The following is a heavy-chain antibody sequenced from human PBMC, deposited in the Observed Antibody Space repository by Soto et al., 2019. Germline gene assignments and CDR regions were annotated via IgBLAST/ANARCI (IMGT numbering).Heavy chain of an antibody. CDR3: ARDGDGPYYYGMDV. Sequence: GSLRLSCXASGFTFSSYAMHWVRQAPGKGLEWVAVISYDGSNKYYADSVKGRFTISRDNSKNTLYLQMNSLRAEDTAVYYCARDGDGPYYYGMDVWGQGTTVTVSS. D-gene: IGHD7-27*01. J-gene: IGHJ6*02. CDR2: ISYDGSNK. CDR1: GFTFSSYA. V-gene: IGHV3-30-3*01.